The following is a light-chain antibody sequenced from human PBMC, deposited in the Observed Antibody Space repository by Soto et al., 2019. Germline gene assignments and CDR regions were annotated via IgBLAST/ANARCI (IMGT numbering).Light chain of an antibody. Sequence: QSVLTQPASVSGCPGQSITISCTGTSSDVGSHNLVSWYQQFPGKAPKLIIFEASKRPSGVSNRFSGSKSGSTASLTISGLQAEDEADYYCCSNAAGSTYVFGSGTRSPS. V-gene: IGLV2-23*01. CDR1: SSDVGSHNL. J-gene: IGLJ1*01. CDR3: CSNAAGSTYV. CDR2: EAS.